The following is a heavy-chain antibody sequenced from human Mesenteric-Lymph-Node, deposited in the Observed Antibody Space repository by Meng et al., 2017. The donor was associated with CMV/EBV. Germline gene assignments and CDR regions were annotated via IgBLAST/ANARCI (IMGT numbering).Heavy chain of an antibody. D-gene: IGHD3-3*01. CDR3: AGLSGYRGAADY. V-gene: IGHV4-59*01. Sequence: SETLSLTCTVSGGSISSYYWSWIRQPPGKGLEWIGYIYYSENINYNPSLKSRVTISVDTSKNQFSLKLSSVTAADTAVYYCAGLSGYRGAADYWGQGTLVTVSS. J-gene: IGHJ4*02. CDR1: GGSISSYY. CDR2: IYYSENI.